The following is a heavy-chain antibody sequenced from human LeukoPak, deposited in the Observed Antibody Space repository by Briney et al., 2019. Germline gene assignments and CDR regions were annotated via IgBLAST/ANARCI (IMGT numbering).Heavy chain of an antibody. CDR2: INPNSGGT. V-gene: IGHV1-2*02. CDR3: ARANSGLGYCSSTSCYTGLVYDY. Sequence: GASVKVSCKASGYTFTGYYMHWVRQAPGQGLEWMGWINPNSGGTKYGQKFQGRVTMTRDTSISTAYMELSRLRSDDTAVYYCARANSGLGYCSSTSCYTGLVYDYWGQGTLVTVSS. J-gene: IGHJ4*02. CDR1: GYTFTGYY. D-gene: IGHD2-2*02.